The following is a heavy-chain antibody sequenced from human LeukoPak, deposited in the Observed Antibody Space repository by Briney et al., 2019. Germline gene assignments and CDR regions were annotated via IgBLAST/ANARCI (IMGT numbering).Heavy chain of an antibody. Sequence: GGSLRLPCAASGFTFSSYAMHWVRQAPGKGLEWVAVISYDGSNKYYADSVKGRFTISRDNSKNTLYLQMNSLRAEDTAVYYCARDSGEMATITEYFQHWGQGTLVTVSS. D-gene: IGHD5-24*01. CDR1: GFTFSSYA. J-gene: IGHJ1*01. CDR3: ARDSGEMATITEYFQH. V-gene: IGHV3-30-3*01. CDR2: ISYDGSNK.